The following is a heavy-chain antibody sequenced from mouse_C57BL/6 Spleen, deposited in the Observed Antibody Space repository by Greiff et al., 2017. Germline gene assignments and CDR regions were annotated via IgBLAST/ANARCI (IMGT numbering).Heavy chain of an antibody. CDR1: GYSITSGYY. J-gene: IGHJ2*01. V-gene: IGHV3-6*01. CDR2: ISYDGSN. CDR3: ARGLGLDD. Sequence: EVKLVESGPGLVKPSQSLSLTCSVTGYSITSGYYWNWIRQFPGNKLEWMGYISYDGSNNYNPSLKNRISITRDTSNNQFFLKLNSVTTEDTATYYCARGLGLDDWGQGTTLTVSS. D-gene: IGHD4-1*01.